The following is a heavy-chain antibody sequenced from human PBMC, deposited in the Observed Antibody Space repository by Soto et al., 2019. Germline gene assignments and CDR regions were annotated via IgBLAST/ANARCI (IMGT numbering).Heavy chain of an antibody. Sequence: QVQLQESGPGLVKPSETLSLTCTVSGGSISSYYWGWIRQPPGKGLEWIGYIHYSGSTNYNPSLRSRVTISVDTPKHQCSLKVNSMIAADTAIYYCARGGVAARKGRWFDPWGQGTLVTVSS. CDR2: IHYSGST. CDR3: ARGGVAARKGRWFDP. D-gene: IGHD6-25*01. J-gene: IGHJ5*02. V-gene: IGHV4-59*01. CDR1: GGSISSYY.